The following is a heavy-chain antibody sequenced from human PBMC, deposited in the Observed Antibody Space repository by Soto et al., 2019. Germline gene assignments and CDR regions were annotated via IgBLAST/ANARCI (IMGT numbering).Heavy chain of an antibody. CDR2: INHSGST. J-gene: IGHJ4*02. Sequence: SETLSLTCAVYGGSFSGYYWSWIRQPPGKGLEWIGEINHSGSTNYNPSLKSRVTISVDTSKNQFSLKLSSVTAADTAVYYCARGRVGHDYSNYGYWGQGTLVTVSS. CDR1: GGSFSGYY. V-gene: IGHV4-34*01. CDR3: ARGRVGHDYSNYGY. D-gene: IGHD4-4*01.